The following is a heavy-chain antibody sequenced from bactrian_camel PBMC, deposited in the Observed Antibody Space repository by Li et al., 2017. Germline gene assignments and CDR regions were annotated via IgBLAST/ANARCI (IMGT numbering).Heavy chain of an antibody. D-gene: IGHD3*01. Sequence: HVQLVESGGGSVQAGGSLKLSCAVSGFTYSRYCMGWFRQDPGKEREPVATIYLHGPMTWYADSVRGRFAVSRDNAKTWLYLQMNDLKPEDTATYYCAARDLWGSGGLYEAAYTIWGRGTQVTVS. CDR1: GFTYSRYC. V-gene: IGHV3-2*01. CDR2: IYLHGPMT. CDR3: AARDLWGSGGLYEAAYTI. J-gene: IGHJ4*01.